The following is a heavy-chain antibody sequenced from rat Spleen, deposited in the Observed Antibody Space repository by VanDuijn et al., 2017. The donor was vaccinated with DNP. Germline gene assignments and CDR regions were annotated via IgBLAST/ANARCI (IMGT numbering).Heavy chain of an antibody. V-gene: IGHV1-43*01. CDR2: INTGSGGT. Sequence: QVQLQQSGAELAEPGSSVKISCRASGYTFTTYYISWIKQTTGQGLEYIGYINTGSGGTNYNEKFKGKATLTVDKSSSTAFMQLSSLTPDDSAVYYCASGANGRWFAYWGQGTLVTVSS. J-gene: IGHJ3*01. D-gene: IGHD4-1*01. CDR1: GYTFTTYY. CDR3: ASGANGRWFAY.